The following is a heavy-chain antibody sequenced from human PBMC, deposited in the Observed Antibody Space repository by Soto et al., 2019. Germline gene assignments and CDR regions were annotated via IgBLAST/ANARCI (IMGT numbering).Heavy chain of an antibody. J-gene: IGHJ6*02. V-gene: IGHV3-66*01. CDR1: GVTFSNYS. Sequence: PGGSMRLSCAASGVTFSNYSMRLVRQAQGKGLEWVSVIYSAGSADFADSVKVRFTISRDNSKNTLYLQMNSLRAEDTALYYCAKGRSYYYFYGVDVWGQGTTVTVSS. CDR2: IYSAGSA. CDR3: AKGRSYYYFYGVDV.